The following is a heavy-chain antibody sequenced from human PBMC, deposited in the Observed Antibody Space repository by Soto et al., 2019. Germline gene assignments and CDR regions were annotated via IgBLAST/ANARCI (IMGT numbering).Heavy chain of an antibody. J-gene: IGHJ4*02. CDR1: GFTFSSYD. Sequence: PGGSLRLSCAASGFTFSSYDMHWVRQATGKGLEWVSAIGTAGDTYYPGSVKGRFTISRENAKNSLYLQMNSLRAEDTAVYYCARGPHYYDSSGYLSGPSPFDYWGQGTLVTVSS. CDR2: IGTAGDT. CDR3: ARGPHYYDSSGYLSGPSPFDY. V-gene: IGHV3-13*01. D-gene: IGHD3-22*01.